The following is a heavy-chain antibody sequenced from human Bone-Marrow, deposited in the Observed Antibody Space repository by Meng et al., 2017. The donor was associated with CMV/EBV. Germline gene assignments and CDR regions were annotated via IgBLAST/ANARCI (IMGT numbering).Heavy chain of an antibody. Sequence: GESLKISCVVSGFDISRTYMSWVRQAPGKGLEWISVIYSGGGTYCADSLKGRFIISRDNSKNTVFLQMNSLRAEDTAIYYYARTRAGSWGGDDMYGMDVWGQGTTVTVSS. CDR1: GFDISRTY. CDR2: IYSGGGT. D-gene: IGHD2-21*01. V-gene: IGHV3-53*01. J-gene: IGHJ6*02. CDR3: ARTRAGSWGGDDMYGMDV.